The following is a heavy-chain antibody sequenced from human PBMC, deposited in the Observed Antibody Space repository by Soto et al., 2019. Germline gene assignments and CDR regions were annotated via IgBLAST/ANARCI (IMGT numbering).Heavy chain of an antibody. Sequence: PAETLSLTCTVSNASIITISSYYWTWVRQPPGKGLEWIGYVYYSGSTNYNPSLKSRVTISVDTSKNQFSLKLSSVTAADTAVYYCARGGEWFDPWGQGTLVTVSS. CDR2: VYYSGST. CDR1: NASIITISSYY. CDR3: ARGGEWFDP. V-gene: IGHV4-61*01. J-gene: IGHJ5*02.